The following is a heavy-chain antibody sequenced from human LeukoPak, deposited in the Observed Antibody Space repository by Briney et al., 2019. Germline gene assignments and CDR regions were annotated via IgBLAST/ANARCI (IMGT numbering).Heavy chain of an antibody. CDR3: ARDLSKARPQVAQ. V-gene: IGHV1-69*13. J-gene: IGHJ4*02. D-gene: IGHD2-15*01. CDR1: GGTFSSYA. Sequence: ASVKVSCKASGGTFSSYAISWVRQAPGQGLEWMGGIIPIFGTANSAQKFQGRVTITADESTSTAYTELSSLRSEDTAVYYCARDLSKARPQVAQWGQGTLVTVSS. CDR2: IIPIFGTA.